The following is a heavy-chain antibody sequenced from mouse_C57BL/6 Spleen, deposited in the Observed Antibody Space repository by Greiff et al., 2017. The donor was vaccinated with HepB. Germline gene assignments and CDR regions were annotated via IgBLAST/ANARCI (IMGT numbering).Heavy chain of an antibody. J-gene: IGHJ2*01. Sequence: QVQLQQPGAELVKPGASVKLSCKASGYTFTSYWMQWVKQRPGQGLEWIGEIDPSDSYTNYNQKFKGKATLPVDTSSSTAYMQLSSLTSEDSAVYYCARRSDGYYGYFDYWGQGTTLTVSS. CDR3: ARRSDGYYGYFDY. V-gene: IGHV1-50*01. D-gene: IGHD2-3*01. CDR1: GYTFTSYW. CDR2: IDPSDSYT.